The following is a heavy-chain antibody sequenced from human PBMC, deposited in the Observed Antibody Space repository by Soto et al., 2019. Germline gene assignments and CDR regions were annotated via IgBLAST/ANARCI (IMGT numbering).Heavy chain of an antibody. J-gene: IGHJ4*02. V-gene: IGHV4-39*01. Sequence: SETLSLTCTVSGGSISSSSYYWGWIRQPPGKGLEWIGSIYYSGSTYYNPSLKSRVTISVDTSKNQFSLKLSSVTAADTAVYYCARHSTDYVWGSYRKQNDYWGQGTLVTVSS. CDR1: GGSISSSSYY. CDR2: IYYSGST. CDR3: ARHSTDYVWGSYRKQNDY. D-gene: IGHD3-16*02.